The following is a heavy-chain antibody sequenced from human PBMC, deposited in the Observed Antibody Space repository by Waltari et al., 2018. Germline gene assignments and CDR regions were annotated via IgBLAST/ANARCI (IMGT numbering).Heavy chain of an antibody. J-gene: IGHJ4*02. Sequence: QMQLVLSGPEVQKPGTSVQVSCKASGFTFTSSAMQWVRQARGQRLEWIGWIVVGSSNTNYAQKFQERVNMTRDMSTSTAYMELSSLRAEDTAVDYCASDGAGGYYGSGSYNYWGQGTLVTVSS. D-gene: IGHD3-10*01. CDR1: GFTFTSSA. CDR2: IVVGSSNT. V-gene: IGHV1-58*02. CDR3: ASDGAGGYYGSGSYNY.